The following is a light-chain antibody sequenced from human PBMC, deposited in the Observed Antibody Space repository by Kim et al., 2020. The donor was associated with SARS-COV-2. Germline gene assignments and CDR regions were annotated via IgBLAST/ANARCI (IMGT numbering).Light chain of an antibody. CDR1: QILASSY. V-gene: IGKV3-20*01. CDR3: HQFLESPYT. CDR2: GTS. J-gene: IGKJ2*01. Sequence: EIVLTQSPGPLSLSPGETATVSCRASQILASSYLVWYQQKPGHSPSLLISGTSNRATGVPDRFSGSGSGTDFTLTIRRLEPEDFEVYYWHQFLESPYTFGQGTKLEI.